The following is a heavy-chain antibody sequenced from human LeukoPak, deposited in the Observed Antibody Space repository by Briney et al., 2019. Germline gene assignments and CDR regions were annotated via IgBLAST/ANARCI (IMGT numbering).Heavy chain of an antibody. CDR2: FDPEDGET. Sequence: GASVKVSCKVSRYTLTELSMHWVRQAPGKGLEWMGGFDPEDGETIYAQKFQGRVTMTEDTSTDTAYMELSSLRSEDTAVYYCASLGTTGAMNDYWGQGTLVTVSS. CDR3: ASLGTTGAMNDY. D-gene: IGHD1-1*01. V-gene: IGHV1-24*01. CDR1: RYTLTELS. J-gene: IGHJ4*02.